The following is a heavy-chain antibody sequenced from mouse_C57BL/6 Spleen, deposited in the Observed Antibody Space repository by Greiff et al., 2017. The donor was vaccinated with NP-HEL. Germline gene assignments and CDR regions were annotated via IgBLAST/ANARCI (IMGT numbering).Heavy chain of an antibody. CDR3: TRGLVAY. J-gene: IGHJ3*01. V-gene: IGHV1-15*01. CDR1: GYTFTDYE. Sequence: QVQLQQSGAELVRPGASVTLSCKASGYTFTDYEMHWVKQTSVHGLEWIGAIDPETGGTAYNQKFKGKAILTADKSSSTAYIELRSLTSEDSAVYYCTRGLVAYWGQGTLVTVSA. CDR2: IDPETGGT. D-gene: IGHD3-3*01.